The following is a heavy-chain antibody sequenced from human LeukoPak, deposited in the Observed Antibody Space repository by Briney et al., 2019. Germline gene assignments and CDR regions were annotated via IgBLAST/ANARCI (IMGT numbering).Heavy chain of an antibody. CDR3: AKDGPLYSSSCFDY. CDR2: ISGSGGST. J-gene: IGHJ4*02. V-gene: IGHV3-23*01. CDR1: GFTVSSNY. Sequence: GGSLRLSCAASGFTVSSNYMSWVRQAPGKGLEWVSAISGSGGSTYYADSVKGRFTISRDNSKNTLYPQMNSLRAEDTAVYYCAKDGPLYSSSCFDYWGQGTLVTVSS. D-gene: IGHD6-13*01.